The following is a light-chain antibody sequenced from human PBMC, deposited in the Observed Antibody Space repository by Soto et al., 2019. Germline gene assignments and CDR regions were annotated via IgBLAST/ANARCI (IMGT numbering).Light chain of an antibody. J-gene: IGKJ1*01. Sequence: EIVLTQSPATLSLSPGERATLSCRASQSVRSNLAWYQHKPGQAPRLLIYDVSNRATGIPGRFSGCGFGTDFTLTISNVEPEDFAVYYCQQRDNWPWTFGQGAKVEIK. CDR1: QSVRSN. CDR2: DVS. CDR3: QQRDNWPWT. V-gene: IGKV3-11*01.